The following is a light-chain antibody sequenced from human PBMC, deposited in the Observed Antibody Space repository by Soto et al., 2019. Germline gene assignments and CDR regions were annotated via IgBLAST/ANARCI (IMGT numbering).Light chain of an antibody. CDR3: NSYTSGSTVV. V-gene: IGLV2-14*03. CDR2: AVS. CDR1: SSDVGGYNS. J-gene: IGLJ2*01. Sequence: QSALTHPASVSGSPGQSITISCTGTSSDVGGYNSVSWYQHHPGKAPKLMIYAVSERPSGVSNRFSGSKSGNTASLTISGLQAEDEADYYCNSYTSGSTVVFGGGTKLTVL.